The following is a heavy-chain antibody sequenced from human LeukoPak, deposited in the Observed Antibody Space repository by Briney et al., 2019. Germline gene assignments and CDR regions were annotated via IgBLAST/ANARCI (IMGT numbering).Heavy chain of an antibody. Sequence: GGSLRLSCAASGFTFSSYSMNWVRQAPGKGLEWASSISSSSSYIYYADSVKGRFTISRDNAKNSLYLQMNSLRAEDTAVYYCARDRIAVAGTGYYFDYWGQGTLVTVSS. CDR2: ISSSSSYI. D-gene: IGHD6-19*01. CDR3: ARDRIAVAGTGYYFDY. CDR1: GFTFSSYS. V-gene: IGHV3-21*01. J-gene: IGHJ4*02.